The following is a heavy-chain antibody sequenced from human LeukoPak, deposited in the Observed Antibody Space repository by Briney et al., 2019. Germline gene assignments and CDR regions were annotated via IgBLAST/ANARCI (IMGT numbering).Heavy chain of an antibody. J-gene: IGHJ6*02. Sequence: GGSLRLSCAASGFTFSNYWMNWVRQAPGKGLECVANIKQDGSEKYYVDSVKGRFTISRDNAKNSLYLQMNSLRAEDTAVYSCTRGRGMDVWGQGTTVTVFS. CDR3: TRGRGMDV. V-gene: IGHV3-7*01. CDR2: IKQDGSEK. CDR1: GFTFSNYW.